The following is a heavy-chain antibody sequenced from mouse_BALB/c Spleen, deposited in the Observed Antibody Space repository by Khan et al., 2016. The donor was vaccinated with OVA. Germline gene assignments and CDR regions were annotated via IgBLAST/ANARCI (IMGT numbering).Heavy chain of an antibody. Sequence: VQLKQSGPGLVKPSPSLSLTCTVTGYSITSGYGWNWIRQFPGNKLEWMGYISYSGSTNYNPSLKSRITITRDTSKNPFFLQLNSVTTEDTATYYCARAARIKYWGQGTTLTVSA. CDR2: ISYSGST. V-gene: IGHV3-2*02. CDR1: GYSITSGYG. J-gene: IGHJ2*01. CDR3: ARAARIKY. D-gene: IGHD1-2*01.